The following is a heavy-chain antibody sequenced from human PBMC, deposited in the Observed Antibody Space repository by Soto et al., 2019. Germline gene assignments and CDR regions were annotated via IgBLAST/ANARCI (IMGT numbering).Heavy chain of an antibody. CDR1: RFTFSSYA. D-gene: IGHD6-13*01. CDR2: ISYDGSNK. CDR3: ARTASLSSSWYWGDYFDD. Sequence: GGSLRLSCAASRFTFSSYAMHWVRQAPGKGLEWVAVISYDGSNKYYADSVKGRFTISRDNSKNTLYLQMNSLRAEDTAVYYCARTASLSSSWYWGDYFDDWGQGTLVTVSS. V-gene: IGHV3-30-3*01. J-gene: IGHJ4*02.